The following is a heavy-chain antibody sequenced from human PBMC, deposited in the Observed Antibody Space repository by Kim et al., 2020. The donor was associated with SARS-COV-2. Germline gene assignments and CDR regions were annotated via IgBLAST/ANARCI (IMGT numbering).Heavy chain of an antibody. V-gene: IGHV3-23*01. J-gene: IGHJ4*02. Sequence: YYADSVKGRFTISRDNSKHTLYLQMNSLRAEDTAVYHCAKDIGIAVAADYWGQGTLVTVSS. CDR3: AKDIGIAVAADY. D-gene: IGHD6-19*01.